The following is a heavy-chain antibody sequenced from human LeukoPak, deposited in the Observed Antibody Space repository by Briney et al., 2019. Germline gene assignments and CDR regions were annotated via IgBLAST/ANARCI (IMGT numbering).Heavy chain of an antibody. D-gene: IGHD3-10*01. Sequence: SETLSLTCSVSGDSINNYFWSWIRQPPGKGLEWIGYIYYSGSTNYNPSLKSRVTISVDTSKNQFSLKLSSVTAADTAVYYCARGGRFGDAFDIWGQGTMVTVSS. CDR3: ARGGRFGDAFDI. J-gene: IGHJ3*02. V-gene: IGHV4-59*01. CDR1: GDSINNYF. CDR2: IYYSGST.